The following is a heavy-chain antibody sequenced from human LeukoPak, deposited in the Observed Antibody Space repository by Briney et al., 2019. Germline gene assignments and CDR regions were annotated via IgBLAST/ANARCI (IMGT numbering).Heavy chain of an antibody. D-gene: IGHD3-10*01. Sequence: PGGSLRLSCAGSGFTVSTNYMTWVRQAPGKGLEWVSDIYSGGSTHYADSVKGRFTISRDNSKNTLHLQMNSLRAEDTAVYYCARETHYGSFWFDPWGQGTLVTVSS. J-gene: IGHJ5*02. CDR1: GFTVSTNY. V-gene: IGHV3-66*01. CDR2: IYSGGST. CDR3: ARETHYGSFWFDP.